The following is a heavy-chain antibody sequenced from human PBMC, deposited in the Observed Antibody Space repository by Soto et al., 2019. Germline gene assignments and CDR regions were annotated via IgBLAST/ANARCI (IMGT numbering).Heavy chain of an antibody. CDR1: GFPFSSFT. Sequence: GGSMRLSCAASGFPFSSFTRNWVRQNPGRGLEWVSSISDSGASTHSADSVKGRFTISRDNSKNTLYLQMNSLRAEDTAVYYCARDRAASGSGWYPYYFDYWGQGTLVTVSS. CDR2: ISDSGAST. D-gene: IGHD6-13*01. V-gene: IGHV3-23*01. J-gene: IGHJ4*02. CDR3: ARDRAASGSGWYPYYFDY.